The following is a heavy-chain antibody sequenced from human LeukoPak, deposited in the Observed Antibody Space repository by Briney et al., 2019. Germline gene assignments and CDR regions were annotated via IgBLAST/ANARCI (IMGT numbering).Heavy chain of an antibody. CDR1: GFTFSSYE. D-gene: IGHD6-19*01. J-gene: IGHJ4*02. CDR3: ARDGSGCYDY. V-gene: IGHV3-48*03. CDR2: ISSSGSTI. Sequence: GGSLRLSCAASGFTFSSYEMNWVRQAPGKGLEWVSYISSSGSTIYYADSVKGRFTISRDNAKNSLYLQMNSLRAEDTGVYYCARDGSGCYDYWGQGILVTVSS.